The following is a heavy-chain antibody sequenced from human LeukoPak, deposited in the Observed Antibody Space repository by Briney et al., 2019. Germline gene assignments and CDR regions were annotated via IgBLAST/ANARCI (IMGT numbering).Heavy chain of an antibody. CDR3: AAVPNTKAWCSDDAFDI. CDR2: IVVGSGNT. V-gene: IGHV1-58*01. CDR1: GFTFTTSA. J-gene: IGHJ3*02. Sequence: SVKVSCNASGFTFTTSAVQWVRQARGQRLEWIGRIVVGSGNTDHAQKFQGRLTITRDISTSTAYMELSSLTSDDTAVYYCAAVPNTKAWCSDDAFDIWGQGTMVTVSS. D-gene: IGHD4/OR15-4a*01.